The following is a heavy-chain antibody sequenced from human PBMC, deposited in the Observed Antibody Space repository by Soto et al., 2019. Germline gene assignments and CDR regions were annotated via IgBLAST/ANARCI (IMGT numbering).Heavy chain of an antibody. CDR1: GYTFTSYY. CDR2: INPSGGST. Sequence: ASVKVSCKASGYTFTSYYMHWVRQAPGQGLEWMGIINPSGGSTSYAQKFQGRVTMTRDTSTSTVYMELSNLRSEDTAVYYCARDSQPDNWFDPWGQGTLVTVSS. V-gene: IGHV1-46*01. J-gene: IGHJ5*02. CDR3: ARDSQPDNWFDP.